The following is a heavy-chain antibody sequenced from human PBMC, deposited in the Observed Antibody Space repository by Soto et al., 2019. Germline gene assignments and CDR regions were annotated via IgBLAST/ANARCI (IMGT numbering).Heavy chain of an antibody. V-gene: IGHV3-30-3*01. D-gene: IGHD6-19*01. CDR1: GFTFSSYA. CDR2: ISYDGSNK. J-gene: IGHJ4*02. Sequence: QVQLVESGGGVVQPGRSLRLSCAASGFTFSSYAMHWVRQAQGKGLEWVAVISYDGSNKYYADSVKGRFTISRDNSKNTLYLQMNSLRAEDTAVYYCASVQAVARIPYFDYWGQGTLVTVSS. CDR3: ASVQAVARIPYFDY.